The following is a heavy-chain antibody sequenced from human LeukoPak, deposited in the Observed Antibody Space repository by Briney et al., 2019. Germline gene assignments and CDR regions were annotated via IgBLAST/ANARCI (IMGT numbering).Heavy chain of an antibody. J-gene: IGHJ4*02. CDR1: EYSLTQYP. CDR2: INTVSGNT. V-gene: IGHV1-3*04. D-gene: IGHD3-3*01. CDR3: ANWAGAPADYFSGPLDY. Sequence: ASVNVSCKTSEYSLTQYPIHWVRQAPGQRLEWMGWINTVSGNTRYSQNFQGRVTITRDTSASTAYMELSYLKSEDTAIYYCANWAGAPADYFSGPLDYWGQGTLVTVPS.